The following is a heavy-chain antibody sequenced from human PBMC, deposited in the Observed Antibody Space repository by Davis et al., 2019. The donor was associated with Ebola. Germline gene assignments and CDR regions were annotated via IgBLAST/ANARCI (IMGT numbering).Heavy chain of an antibody. CDR2: ISSSSSYI. CDR1: GFTFSSYS. Sequence: GESLKISCAASGFTFSSYSMNWVRQAPGKGLERVSSISSSSSYIYYADSVKGRFTISRDNAKNSLYLQMNSLRAEDTAVYYCARDPRITIFGVAPWWFDPWGQGTLVTVSS. V-gene: IGHV3-21*01. CDR3: ARDPRITIFGVAPWWFDP. J-gene: IGHJ5*02. D-gene: IGHD3-3*01.